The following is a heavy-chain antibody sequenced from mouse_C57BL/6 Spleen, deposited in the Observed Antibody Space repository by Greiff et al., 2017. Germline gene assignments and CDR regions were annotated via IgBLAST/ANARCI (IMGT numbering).Heavy chain of an antibody. Sequence: QVQLQQPGAELVKPGASVKLSCKASGYTFTSYWMHWVKQRPGQGLEWIGMIHPTSGSTNYNEKFKSKATLTVDKSSSTAYMQLSSLTSEDSAVYDCARDYYGSSYGAMDYWGQGTSVTVSS. V-gene: IGHV1-64*01. D-gene: IGHD1-1*01. CDR3: ARDYYGSSYGAMDY. CDR2: IHPTSGST. CDR1: GYTFTSYW. J-gene: IGHJ4*01.